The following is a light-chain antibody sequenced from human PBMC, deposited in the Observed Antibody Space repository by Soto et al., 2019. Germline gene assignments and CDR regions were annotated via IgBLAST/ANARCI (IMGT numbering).Light chain of an antibody. V-gene: IGKV3-20*01. CDR1: QSVSSSY. J-gene: IGKJ4*01. CDR3: QQYGSSPRLT. CDR2: GAS. Sequence: EIVLTQSPGTLSLSPGERATLSCRASQSVSSSYLAWYQQKPGQAHRLLIYGASSRATGIPDRFSGSGSGTDFTLTISRLEPEDFAAYYGQQYGSSPRLTFGGGTKVDIK.